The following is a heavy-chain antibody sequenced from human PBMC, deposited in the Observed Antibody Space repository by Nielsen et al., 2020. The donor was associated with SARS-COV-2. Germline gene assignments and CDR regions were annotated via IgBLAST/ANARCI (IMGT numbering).Heavy chain of an antibody. J-gene: IGHJ5*02. CDR2: ISYDGSNK. Sequence: VRQAPGKGLEWVAVISYDGSNKYYADSVKGRFTISRDNSKNTLYLQMNSLRAEDTAVYYCARPGDDIVVVPAASNWFDPWGQGTLVTVSS. D-gene: IGHD2-2*01. V-gene: IGHV3-30-3*01. CDR3: ARPGDDIVVVPAASNWFDP.